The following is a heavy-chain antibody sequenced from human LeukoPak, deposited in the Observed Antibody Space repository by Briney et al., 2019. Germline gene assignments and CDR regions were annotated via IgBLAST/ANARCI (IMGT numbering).Heavy chain of an antibody. CDR2: INPYNGGT. Sequence: GASVKVSCKTSGYTFTGYYMHWARQAPGQGLEWMGWINPYNGGTNYAQKFQGRVTMTRDTSISTAYMELSRLRSDDTAMYYCAPTSSSYYYFDYWGQGTLVTVSS. CDR3: APTSSSYYYFDY. CDR1: GYTFTGYY. V-gene: IGHV1-2*02. J-gene: IGHJ4*02. D-gene: IGHD6-13*01.